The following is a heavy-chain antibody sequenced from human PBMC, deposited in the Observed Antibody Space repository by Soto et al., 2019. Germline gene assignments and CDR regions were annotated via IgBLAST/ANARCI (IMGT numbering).Heavy chain of an antibody. CDR3: ARDAAVPGESDRFDY. Sequence: QVQLQESGPGLVKPSGTLSLTCAVSGDSLTTNHWWSWVRQPPGKGLQWIGEVYHNGRTDYNPSLRSRVTMSIDTSKNQFSLKLTSVTAADTAIYYCARDAAVPGESDRFDYWGQVTLVTVSS. J-gene: IGHJ4*02. V-gene: IGHV4-4*02. CDR1: GDSLTTNHW. CDR2: VYHNGRT. D-gene: IGHD6-19*01.